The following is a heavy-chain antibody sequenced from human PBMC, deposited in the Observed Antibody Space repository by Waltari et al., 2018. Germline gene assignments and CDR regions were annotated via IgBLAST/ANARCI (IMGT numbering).Heavy chain of an antibody. Sequence: QVQLVEAGGGVVQPGGSLRLSCVASGFTFSGQGMPWGRQAPGKGLEWISFILFDATNTYYADAVEGRFTVSRDNFKDTVYLQMNGLRVEDTAVYYCARQPPSAYTHLDFWGQGTLVTVSS. J-gene: IGHJ4*02. CDR2: ILFDATNT. CDR3: ARQPPSAYTHLDF. V-gene: IGHV3-30*02. D-gene: IGHD3-3*01. CDR1: GFTFSGQG.